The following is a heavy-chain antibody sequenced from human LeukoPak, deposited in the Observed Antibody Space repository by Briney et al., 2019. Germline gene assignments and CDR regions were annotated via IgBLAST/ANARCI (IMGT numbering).Heavy chain of an antibody. J-gene: IGHJ3*02. Sequence: KPSETLSLTCTVSGGSVSSSRHYWGWIRQPPAKGLEWIASIYYSGNTFYNPSLKSRVTISVDTSNDQFSLKLNSVTAADTAVYYCARHVTDRDSSGWTLGQFYDIWGQGTMVTVSS. D-gene: IGHD6-19*01. CDR1: GGSVSSSRHY. CDR3: ARHVTDRDSSGWTLGQFYDI. CDR2: IYYSGNT. V-gene: IGHV4-39*01.